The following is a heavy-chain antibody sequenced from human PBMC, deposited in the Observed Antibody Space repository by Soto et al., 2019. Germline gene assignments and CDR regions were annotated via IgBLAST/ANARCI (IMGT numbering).Heavy chain of an antibody. J-gene: IGHJ6*02. Sequence: QVQLVQSGAEVKKPGSSVTVSCPASGGSFSDYAISWVRQAPGQGLEWMGGIIPMLGIAEHAQKFQGRVIITADEYTSTVYRELSSLRSEDTAVYYCARDGDYYDSSGVHRDYHYYGMDVWGQGTTVTVAS. CDR3: ARDGDYYDSSGVHRDYHYYGMDV. D-gene: IGHD3-22*01. CDR2: IIPMLGIA. V-gene: IGHV1-69*01. CDR1: GGSFSDYA.